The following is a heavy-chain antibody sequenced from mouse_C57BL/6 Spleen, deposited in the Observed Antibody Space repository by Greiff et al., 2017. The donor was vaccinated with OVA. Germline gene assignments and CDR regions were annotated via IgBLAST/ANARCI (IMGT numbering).Heavy chain of an antibody. CDR2: IDPETGGT. CDR1: GYTFTDYE. V-gene: IGHV1-15*01. CDR3: TRGGSSYPYFDV. Sequence: VQLQESGAELVRPGASVTLSCKASGYTFTDYEMHRVKQTPVHGLEWIGAIDPETGGTAYNQKFKGKAILTADKSSSTAYMELRSLTSEDSAVYYCTRGGSSYPYFDVWGTGTTVTVSS. D-gene: IGHD1-1*01. J-gene: IGHJ1*03.